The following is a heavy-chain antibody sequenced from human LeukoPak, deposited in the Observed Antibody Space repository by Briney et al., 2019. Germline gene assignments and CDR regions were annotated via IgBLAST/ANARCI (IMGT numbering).Heavy chain of an antibody. CDR1: GGTFSRYA. V-gene: IGHV1-69*05. J-gene: IGHJ6*03. CDR3: ASGVSGVRGVTYYYNYMDV. Sequence: VASVKVSCKASGGTFSRYAISWVRQAPGQGLEWMGRIIPIFGTANYAQKFQGRVTITTDESTSTAYMELSSLRSEDTAVYYCASGVSGVRGVTYYYNYMDVWGRGTTVTVSS. CDR2: IIPIFGTA. D-gene: IGHD3-10*01.